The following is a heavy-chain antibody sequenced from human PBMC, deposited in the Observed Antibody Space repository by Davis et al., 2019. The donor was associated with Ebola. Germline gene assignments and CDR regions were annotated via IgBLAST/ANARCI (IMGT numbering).Heavy chain of an antibody. V-gene: IGHV4-34*01. D-gene: IGHD3-10*01. CDR3: ARHGYGSAGNWFDP. CDR2: INHSGST. Sequence: SETLSLTCAVYGGSFSGYYWSWIRQPPGKGLEWIGEINHSGSTNYNPSLKSRVTISVDTSKNQFSLKLSSVTAADTAVYYCARHGYGSAGNWFDPWGQGTLVTVSS. CDR1: GGSFSGYY. J-gene: IGHJ5*02.